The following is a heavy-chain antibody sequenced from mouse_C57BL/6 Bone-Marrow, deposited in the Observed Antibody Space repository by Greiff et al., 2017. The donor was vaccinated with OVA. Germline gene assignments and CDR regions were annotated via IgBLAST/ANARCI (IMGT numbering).Heavy chain of an antibody. D-gene: IGHD1-1*01. Sequence: VQLQESGPGLVAPSQRLSITCTVSGFSLTSYAISWVRQPPGKGLEWLGVIWTGGGTNYNSALKSRLSISKDNSKSQVFLKMNSLQTDDTARYYCARNWGYGSLHFDYWGQGTTLTVSS. CDR1: GFSLTSYA. J-gene: IGHJ2*01. CDR2: IWTGGGT. CDR3: ARNWGYGSLHFDY. V-gene: IGHV2-9-1*01.